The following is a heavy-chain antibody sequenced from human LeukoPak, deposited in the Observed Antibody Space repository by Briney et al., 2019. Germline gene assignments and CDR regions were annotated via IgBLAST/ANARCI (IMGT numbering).Heavy chain of an antibody. Sequence: ASVKVSCKASGGTFSSYTISWVRQAPGQGLEWMGRIIPILGIANYAQKFQGRVTITADKSTSTAYMELSSLRSEDTAVYYCAGALRFLEWLSPSDTFDICGQGTMGTVSS. D-gene: IGHD3-3*01. V-gene: IGHV1-69*02. CDR2: IIPILGIA. CDR3: AGALRFLEWLSPSDTFDI. J-gene: IGHJ3*02. CDR1: GGTFSSYT.